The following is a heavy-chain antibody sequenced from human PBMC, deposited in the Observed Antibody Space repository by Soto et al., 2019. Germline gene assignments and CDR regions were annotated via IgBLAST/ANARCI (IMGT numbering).Heavy chain of an antibody. D-gene: IGHD5-18*01. Sequence: QVQLVESGGGVVQPGRSLRLSCAASGFTFSSYAMHWVRQAPGKGLEWVAFISYDGSDKYYADSVKGRFTISRDNSKNTLYLQMNSLRAEDTAVYYCAREEGSRGYSSFDYWGQGTLVTVSS. CDR1: GFTFSSYA. J-gene: IGHJ4*02. CDR3: AREEGSRGYSSFDY. CDR2: ISYDGSDK. V-gene: IGHV3-30*04.